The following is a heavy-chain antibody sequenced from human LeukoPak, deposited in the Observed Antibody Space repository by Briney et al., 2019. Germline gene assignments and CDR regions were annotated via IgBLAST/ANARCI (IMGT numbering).Heavy chain of an antibody. V-gene: IGHV3-23*01. CDR1: GFTFSSYA. J-gene: IGHJ4*02. CDR2: ISGSGGST. D-gene: IGHD2-15*01. Sequence: GGSLRLSCAASGFTFSSYAMSWVRQAPGKGLEWVSAISGSGGSTYYADSVKGRFTISRDNSKNTLYLQMNSLGAEDTAVYYCVSRDACSGGTCYGLGYWGQGTLVTVSS. CDR3: VSRDACSGGTCYGLGY.